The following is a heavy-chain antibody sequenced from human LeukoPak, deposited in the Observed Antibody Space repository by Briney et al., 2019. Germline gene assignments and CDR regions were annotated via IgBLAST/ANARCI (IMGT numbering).Heavy chain of an antibody. D-gene: IGHD6-19*01. CDR2: INHSGST. V-gene: IGHV4-34*01. J-gene: IGHJ4*02. CDR1: GGSFSGYY. Sequence: SETLSLTCAVYGGSFSGYYWSWIRQPPGKGLEWIGEINHSGSTNYNPSLKSRVTISVDTSKNQFSLKVTSVTAADTAVYYCVRHHLSYSSGWYGWGQGTLVTVSS. CDR3: VRHHLSYSSGWYG.